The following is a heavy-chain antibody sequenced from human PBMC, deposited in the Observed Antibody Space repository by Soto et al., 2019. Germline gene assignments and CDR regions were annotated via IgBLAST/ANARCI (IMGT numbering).Heavy chain of an antibody. CDR2: INHSGST. Sequence: LTCAVYGGSFSGYYWSWIRQPPGKGLEWIGEINHSGSTNYNPSLKSRVTISVDTSKNQFSLKLSSVTAADTAVYYCARLSGVAVAGTVGGMDVWGQGTTVTVSS. CDR3: ARLSGVAVAGTVGGMDV. V-gene: IGHV4-34*01. D-gene: IGHD6-19*01. CDR1: GGSFSGYY. J-gene: IGHJ6*02.